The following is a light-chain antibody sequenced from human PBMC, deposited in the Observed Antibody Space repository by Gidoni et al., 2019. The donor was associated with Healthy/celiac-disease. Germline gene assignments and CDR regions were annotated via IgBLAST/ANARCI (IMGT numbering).Light chain of an antibody. V-gene: IGKV3-15*01. CDR3: QQYNNWPFT. CDR2: GAS. Sequence: EIVMPQSPATLSVSPGERATLPCRASQSVSSNLAWYQQKPGQAPRLLIYGASTRATGIPARFSGSGSGTEFTLTISSLQSEDFAVYYCQQYNNWPFTFGPGTKVDIK. CDR1: QSVSSN. J-gene: IGKJ3*01.